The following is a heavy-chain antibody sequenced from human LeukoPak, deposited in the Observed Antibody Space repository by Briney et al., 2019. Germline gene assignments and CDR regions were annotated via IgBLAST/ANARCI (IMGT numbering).Heavy chain of an antibody. Sequence: PGGSLRLSCAASGFTFSSYAMSWVRQAPGKGLEWVSAISGSGGSTYYADSVKGRFTISRDNSKNTLYLQMNSLRAEDTAVYYCAKLPMKLYCSSTSCSVYFQHWGQGTLVTVSS. D-gene: IGHD2-2*01. J-gene: IGHJ1*01. CDR2: ISGSGGST. CDR3: AKLPMKLYCSSTSCSVYFQH. V-gene: IGHV3-23*01. CDR1: GFTFSSYA.